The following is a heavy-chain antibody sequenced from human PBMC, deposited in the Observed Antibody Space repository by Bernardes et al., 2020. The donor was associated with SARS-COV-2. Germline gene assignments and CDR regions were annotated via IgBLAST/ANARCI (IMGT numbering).Heavy chain of an antibody. V-gene: IGHV1-8*01. J-gene: IGHJ5*02. CDR2: MNPNSGNT. D-gene: IGHD3-3*01. Sequence: ASVKVSCKDSGYTFTSYDINWVRQATGQGLEWMGLMNPNSGNTGYAQKFQGRVTMTRNTSISTAYMELSSLRSEDTAVYYCARKGDFWSGYYTWGQGTLVTVSS. CDR1: GYTFTSYD. CDR3: ARKGDFWSGYYT.